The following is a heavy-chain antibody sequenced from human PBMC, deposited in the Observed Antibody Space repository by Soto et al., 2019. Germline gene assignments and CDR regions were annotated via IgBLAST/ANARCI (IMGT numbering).Heavy chain of an antibody. V-gene: IGHV1-69*06. CDR1: GGTFNSYA. J-gene: IGHJ4*02. D-gene: IGHD5-18*01. CDR3: ARGGAGYLAL. Sequence: QVPLVQSGAEVQKPGSSVKVSCKAAGGTFNSYAIFWVRQAPGQGLEWMGGIIPALDSPHYAQSFQGRLTLSADMSTSTANMDLSSLRSDDTAVYYCARGGAGYLALWGQGTLVTVSS. CDR2: IIPALDSP.